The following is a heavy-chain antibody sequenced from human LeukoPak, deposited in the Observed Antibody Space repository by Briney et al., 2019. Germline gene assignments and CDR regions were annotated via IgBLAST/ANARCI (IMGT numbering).Heavy chain of an antibody. V-gene: IGHV4-4*02. CDR2: IYHSGST. D-gene: IGHD3-22*01. CDR1: GGSISSSNW. J-gene: IGHJ6*02. CDR3: ARDRENYDSSGYHENYGMDV. Sequence: SGTLSLTCAVSGGSISSSNWWSWVRQPPGKGLEWIGEIYHSGSTNYNPSLKSRVTISVDKSKNQFSLKLSSVTAADTAVYYCARDRENYDSSGYHENYGMDVWGQGTTVTVTS.